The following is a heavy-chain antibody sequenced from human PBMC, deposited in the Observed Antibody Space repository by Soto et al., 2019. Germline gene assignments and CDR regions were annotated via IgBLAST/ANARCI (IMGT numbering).Heavy chain of an antibody. V-gene: IGHV4-39*01. CDR2: IYYSGST. D-gene: IGHD6-6*01. CDR3: ALVVVEYSSSSGLGWFDP. J-gene: IGHJ5*02. Sequence: SETLSLTCTVSGGSISSSSYYWGRIRQPPGKGLEWIGSIYYSGSTYYNPSLKSRVTISVDTSKNQFSLKLSSVTAADTAVYYCALVVVEYSSSSGLGWFDPWGQGTLVTVSS. CDR1: GGSISSSSYY.